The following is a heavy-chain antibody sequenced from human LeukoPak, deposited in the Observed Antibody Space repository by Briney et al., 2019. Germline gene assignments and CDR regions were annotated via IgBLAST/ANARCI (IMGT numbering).Heavy chain of an antibody. V-gene: IGHV4-34*01. CDR2: VNESGGT. Sequence: SETLSLTCAVYIDSFSNYHWNWIRQTPAEGMEWIGEVNESGGTNISPSLRSRVILSVDTSKNQFSLKLISATVADTAIYYCARGQGATVPQVGKNWFDPWGQGTRVTVSS. CDR1: IDSFSNYH. J-gene: IGHJ5*02. D-gene: IGHD1-26*01. CDR3: ARGQGATVPQVGKNWFDP.